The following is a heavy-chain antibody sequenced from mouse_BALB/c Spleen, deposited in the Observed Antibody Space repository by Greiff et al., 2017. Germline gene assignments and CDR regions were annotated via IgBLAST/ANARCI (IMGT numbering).Heavy chain of an antibody. CDR2: ISSGGST. Sequence: EVQRVESGGGLVKPGGSLKLSCAASGFTFSSYAMSWVRQTPEKRLEWVASISSGGSTYYPDSVKGRFTISRDNARNILYLQMSSLRSEDTAMYYCARVSTMITIFDYWGQGTTLTVSS. CDR1: GFTFSSYA. J-gene: IGHJ2*01. CDR3: ARVSTMITIFDY. D-gene: IGHD2-4*01. V-gene: IGHV5-6-5*01.